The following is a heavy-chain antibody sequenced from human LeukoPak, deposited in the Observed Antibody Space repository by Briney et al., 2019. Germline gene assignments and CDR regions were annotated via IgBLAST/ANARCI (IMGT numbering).Heavy chain of an antibody. CDR1: GFTFSSYA. Sequence: GGSLRLSCAASGFTFSSYAMHWVRQAPGKGLEWVAVISYDGSNKYYADSVKGRFTISRDNSKNTLYLQMNSLRAEDTAVYYCARVRCSGGSCYSIFAYWGQGTLVTVSS. J-gene: IGHJ4*02. CDR3: ARVRCSGGSCYSIFAY. CDR2: ISYDGSNK. V-gene: IGHV3-30-3*01. D-gene: IGHD2-15*01.